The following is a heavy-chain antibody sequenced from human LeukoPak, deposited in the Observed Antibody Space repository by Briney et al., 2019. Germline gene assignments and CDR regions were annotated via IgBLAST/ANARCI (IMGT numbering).Heavy chain of an antibody. D-gene: IGHD3-10*01. V-gene: IGHV4-59*01. J-gene: IGHJ5*02. CDR3: ARGVTDYYGSGSYYGGANWFDP. CDR2: IYYSGST. CDR1: GGSISSYY. Sequence: NPSETLSLTCTVSGGSISSYYWSWIRQPPGKGLEWIGYIYYSGSTNYNPSLKSRVTISVDTSKNQFSLKLSSVTAADTAVYYCARGVTDYYGSGSYYGGANWFDPWGQGTLVTVSS.